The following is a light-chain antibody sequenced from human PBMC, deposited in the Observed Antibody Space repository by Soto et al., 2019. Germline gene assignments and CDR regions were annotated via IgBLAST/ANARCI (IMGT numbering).Light chain of an antibody. J-gene: IGKJ1*01. CDR1: QSIRSN. CDR3: QQYHIWPPWT. Sequence: EIEMTQSPYTLSVSAGDEVTLSCRVSQSIRSNLAWYQQRPGKAPRLLMYGASTRADGIPARFTGSGSGTEFSLTISSLLSEDFAVYYCQQYHIWPPWTSGQGTKVELK. CDR2: GAS. V-gene: IGKV3-15*01.